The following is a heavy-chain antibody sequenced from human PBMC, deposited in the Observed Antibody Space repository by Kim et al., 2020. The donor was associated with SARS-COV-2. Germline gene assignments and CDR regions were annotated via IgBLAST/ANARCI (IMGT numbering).Heavy chain of an antibody. CDR1: GFTFSSYD. CDR2: IGTAGDT. D-gene: IGHD7-27*01. CDR3: ARALKTGRDHAFDI. V-gene: IGHV3-13*04. Sequence: GGSLRLSCAASGFTFSSYDMHWVRQATGKGLEWVSAIGTAGDTYYPGSVKGRFTISRENAKNSLYLQMNSLRAGDTAVYYCARALKTGRDHAFDIWGQGTMVTVSS. J-gene: IGHJ3*02.